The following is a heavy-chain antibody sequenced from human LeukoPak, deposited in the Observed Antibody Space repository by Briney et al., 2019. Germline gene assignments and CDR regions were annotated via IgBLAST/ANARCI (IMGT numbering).Heavy chain of an antibody. Sequence: KPSETLSLTCTVSGGSISSSSYYWGWIRQPPGKGLQWIGSISYSGNTYYNPSLKSRVTMSVDMSTRQVSLKLSSVTAADTAVYYCARAVGGDGSGSLWGPGTLVTVSS. CDR3: ARAVGGDGSGSL. CDR1: GGSISSSSYY. J-gene: IGHJ4*02. D-gene: IGHD3-10*01. CDR2: ISYSGNT. V-gene: IGHV4-39*07.